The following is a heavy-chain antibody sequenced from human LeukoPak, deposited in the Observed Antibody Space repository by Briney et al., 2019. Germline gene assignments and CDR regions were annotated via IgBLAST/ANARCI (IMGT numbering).Heavy chain of an antibody. CDR2: IYPGDSDT. CDR3: ARQSPYSSSSGTFDY. D-gene: IGHD6-6*01. V-gene: IGHV5-51*01. Sequence: GESLKISCKGSGYSFTNYWIGWVRQMPGKGLEWMGIIYPGDSDTRYSPSFQGQVTISADKSISTAYLQWSSLKASDTAMYYCARQSPYSSSSGTFDYWGQGTLVTVSS. CDR1: GYSFTNYW. J-gene: IGHJ4*02.